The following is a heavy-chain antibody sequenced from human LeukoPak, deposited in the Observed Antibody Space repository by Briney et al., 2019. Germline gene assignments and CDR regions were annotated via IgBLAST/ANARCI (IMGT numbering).Heavy chain of an antibody. CDR2: ISSSGGAI. D-gene: IGHD3-22*01. J-gene: IGHJ5*02. Sequence: PGGSLRLSCAASGFTFSDYYMSWIRLAPGKGLEWVSYISSSGGAIYYADSVKGRFTISRDNAKNSLYLQMNSLRAEDTAVYYCARDGSYYDYNWYDPWGQGTLVTASS. V-gene: IGHV3-11*01. CDR3: ARDGSYYDYNWYDP. CDR1: GFTFSDYY.